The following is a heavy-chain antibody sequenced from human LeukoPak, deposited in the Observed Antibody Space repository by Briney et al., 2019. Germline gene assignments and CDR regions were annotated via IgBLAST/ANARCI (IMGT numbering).Heavy chain of an antibody. CDR3: AKDGGIATRLTDY. Sequence: PGGSLRLSCAASGFTFSSSAMSWGRQAPGKGLEWVSAISGSGGSTYYADSVKGRFTISRDNSKNTLYLQMNSLRAEDTALYYCAKDGGIATRLTDYWGQGTLVTVSS. V-gene: IGHV3-23*01. D-gene: IGHD6-6*01. J-gene: IGHJ4*02. CDR1: GFTFSSSA. CDR2: ISGSGGST.